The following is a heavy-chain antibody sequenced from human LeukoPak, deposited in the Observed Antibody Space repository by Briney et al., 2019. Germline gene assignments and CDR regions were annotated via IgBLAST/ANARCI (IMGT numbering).Heavy chain of an antibody. CDR2: IYPGDSDT. CDR3: ARLLGHIVATIEGEYYFDY. Sequence: GESLKISCKGSGYSFTSYWIGWVRQMPGKGLEWMGIIYPGDSDTRYSPSFQGQVTISADKSISTAYLQISSLKAEDTAVYYCARLLGHIVATIEGEYYFDYWGQGTLVTVSS. CDR1: GYSFTSYW. V-gene: IGHV5-51*01. J-gene: IGHJ4*02. D-gene: IGHD5-12*01.